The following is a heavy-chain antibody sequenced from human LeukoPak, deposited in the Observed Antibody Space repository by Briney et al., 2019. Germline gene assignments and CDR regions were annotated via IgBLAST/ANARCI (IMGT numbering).Heavy chain of an antibody. CDR2: IYYTGNT. CDR3: ARPSKVGSSFGAFDI. V-gene: IGHV4-59*01. J-gene: IGHJ3*02. Sequence: PSETLSLTCTVSGGSISSYYWSWIRQPPGKGLEWIGYIYYTGNTNYSPSLSSRVTISVDTSKNQFSLKLSSVTAADTAVYFCARPSKVGSSFGAFDIWGQGTRVTVSS. D-gene: IGHD1-26*01. CDR1: GGSISSYY.